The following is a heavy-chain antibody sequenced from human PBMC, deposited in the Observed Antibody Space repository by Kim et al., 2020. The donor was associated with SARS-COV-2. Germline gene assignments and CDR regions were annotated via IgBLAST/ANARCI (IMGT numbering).Heavy chain of an antibody. CDR3: ARRGYYDSSGYHFDS. V-gene: IGHV4-59*01. J-gene: IGHJ4*02. D-gene: IGHD3-22*01. CDR1: GDSISSYY. CDR2: VYSSGST. Sequence: SETLSLTCSVSGDSISSYYWAWIRQTPGGGLEWIGYVYSSGSTDYNPSLRSRATISVDTSKRQFSLILTSVTSTDTAVYFCARRGYYDSSGYHFDSWGQGALVFVSS.